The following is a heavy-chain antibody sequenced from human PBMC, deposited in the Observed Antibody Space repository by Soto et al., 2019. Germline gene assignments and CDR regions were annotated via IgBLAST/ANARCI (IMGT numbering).Heavy chain of an antibody. Sequence: QIQLVQSGTEVKRPGASVRLSCVTSGVTFTNDAIQWVRQAPGQRPEWMGWINAVNDDTRYSQSLQGRNTITRDAPASTVYMELNSLISEDAAIYYCARGIWTMTRGSYYFDNWGQGTLVTVTS. V-gene: IGHV1-3*01. J-gene: IGHJ4*02. CDR3: ARGIWTMTRGSYYFDN. CDR1: GVTFTNDA. CDR2: INAVNDDT. D-gene: IGHD3-10*01.